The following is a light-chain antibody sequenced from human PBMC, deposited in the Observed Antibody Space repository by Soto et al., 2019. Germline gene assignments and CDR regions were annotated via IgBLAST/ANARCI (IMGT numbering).Light chain of an antibody. CDR2: EVS. CDR1: SHDVGGYNY. Sequence: QSALAQPASVSGSPGQSITISCTGTSHDVGGYNYVSWYQLQSGKAPKLIILEVSCRPSGVSNRFSGSKSGNTASLTIPGLQPENQADYYCDSHTNSRAYVFGLGTKVT. J-gene: IGLJ1*01. CDR3: DSHTNSRAYV. V-gene: IGLV2-14*01.